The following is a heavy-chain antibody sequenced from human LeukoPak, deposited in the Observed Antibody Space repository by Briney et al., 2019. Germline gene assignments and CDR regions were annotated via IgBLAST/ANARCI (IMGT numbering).Heavy chain of an antibody. CDR3: ARRGLGTTQRYFEY. CDR2: IIPIFGTA. Sequence: SSVKVSCKTSGGTFSSYGISWVRQAPGQGLEWLGGIIPIFGTANYAQKFQGRVTIIADESTSTGYMELSSLRSDDTAVYYCARRGLGTTQRYFEYWGQGTLVIVSS. V-gene: IGHV1-69*01. J-gene: IGHJ4*02. D-gene: IGHD1-7*01. CDR1: GGTFSSYG.